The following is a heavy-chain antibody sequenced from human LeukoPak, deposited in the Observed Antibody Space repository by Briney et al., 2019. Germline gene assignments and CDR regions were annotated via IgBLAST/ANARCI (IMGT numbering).Heavy chain of an antibody. CDR2: MYYSGST. CDR1: GGSFSGYY. V-gene: IGHV4-34*01. CDR3: ARLSMLGYCSGGSCSLAMDV. J-gene: IGHJ6*04. D-gene: IGHD2-15*01. Sequence: SETLSLTCAVYGGSFSGYYCSWIRQPPGKGLEWIGSMYYSGSTYYNPSLKSRVTISGDTSKNQFSLKLSSVTAADTAVYYCARLSMLGYCSGGSCSLAMDVWGKGTTVTISS.